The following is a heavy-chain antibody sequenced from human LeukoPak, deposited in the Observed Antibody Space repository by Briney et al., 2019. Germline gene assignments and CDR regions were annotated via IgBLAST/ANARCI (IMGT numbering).Heavy chain of an antibody. CDR3: ARVSGYCSSTSCISADY. CDR2: INPNSGGT. V-gene: IGHV1-2*02. J-gene: IGHJ4*02. D-gene: IGHD2-2*01. CDR1: GYTFTGYY. Sequence: ASVKVSCKASGYTFTGYYMHWVRQAPGQGLEWKGWINPNSGGTNYAQKFRGRVTMTRDTSISTAYMELSRLRSDDTAVYYCARVSGYCSSTSCISADYWGQGTLVTVSS.